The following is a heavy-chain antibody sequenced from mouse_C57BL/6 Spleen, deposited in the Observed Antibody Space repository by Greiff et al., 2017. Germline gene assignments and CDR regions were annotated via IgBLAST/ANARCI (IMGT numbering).Heavy chain of an antibody. CDR3: AEGYYGSGYFDV. V-gene: IGHV1-22*01. J-gene: IGHJ1*03. Sequence: DVQLQESGPELVKPGASVKMSCKASGYTFTDYNMHWVKQSHGKSLEWIGYINPNNGGTSYNQKFKGKATLTVNKSSSTAYMELRSLTSEDSAVYYCAEGYYGSGYFDVWGTGTTVTVSS. CDR1: GYTFTDYN. CDR2: INPNNGGT. D-gene: IGHD1-1*01.